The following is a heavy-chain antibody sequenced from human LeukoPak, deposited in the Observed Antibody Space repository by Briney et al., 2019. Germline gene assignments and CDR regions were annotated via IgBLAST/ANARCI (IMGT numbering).Heavy chain of an antibody. Sequence: GGYLRLSCAAAGINFVSYWMTWVRQAPGKGLECVANIKPDGSEKHYVDSVEGRFTISRDNAKNSLFLQMNSLRAEDTAVYYCARGRMAVAGSYEYWGQGTLVTVSS. D-gene: IGHD6-19*01. CDR2: IKPDGSEK. CDR1: GINFVSYW. CDR3: ARGRMAVAGSYEY. J-gene: IGHJ4*02. V-gene: IGHV3-7*05.